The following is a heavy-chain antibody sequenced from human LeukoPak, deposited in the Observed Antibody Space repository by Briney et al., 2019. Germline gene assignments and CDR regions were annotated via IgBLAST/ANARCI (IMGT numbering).Heavy chain of an antibody. Sequence: PGGSLRLSCVASGFPFSSYWMTWVRQAPGKGLEWVAVISYDGSNNYYADSVKGRFTISRDNSKNTLYLQMNSLRAEDTAVYYCAKGLWLRFRALTYGMDVWGQGTTVTVSS. CDR3: AKGLWLRFRALTYGMDV. D-gene: IGHD5-12*01. J-gene: IGHJ6*02. CDR1: GFPFSSYW. V-gene: IGHV3-30*18. CDR2: ISYDGSNN.